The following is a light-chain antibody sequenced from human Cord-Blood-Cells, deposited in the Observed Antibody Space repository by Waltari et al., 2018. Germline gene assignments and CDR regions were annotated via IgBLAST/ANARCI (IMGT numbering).Light chain of an antibody. V-gene: IGKV3-20*01. Sequence: EIVLTQSPGTLSLSPGERATLSCRASQSVSSSYLAWYQQKPGQAPSLLIYGASSRATGIPDRFSGSESGTDFTLTISRLEPEDFAVYYCQQYGSSPTITFGQGTRLEIK. CDR1: QSVSSSY. J-gene: IGKJ5*01. CDR2: GAS. CDR3: QQYGSSPTIT.